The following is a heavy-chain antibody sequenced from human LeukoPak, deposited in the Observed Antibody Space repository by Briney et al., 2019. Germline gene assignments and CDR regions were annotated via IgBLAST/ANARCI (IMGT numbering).Heavy chain of an antibody. J-gene: IGHJ4*02. CDR1: GFTFSSYG. V-gene: IGHV3-33*01. D-gene: IGHD3-16*02. CDR2: IWYDGSNK. Sequence: PGGSLRLSCAASGFTFSSYGMHWVRQAPGKGLEWVAVIWYDGSNKYYADSVKGRFTISRDNSKNTLYLQMNSLRAEDTAVYYCARAPGVRLGELSYFDYWGQGTLVTVSS. CDR3: ARAPGVRLGELSYFDY.